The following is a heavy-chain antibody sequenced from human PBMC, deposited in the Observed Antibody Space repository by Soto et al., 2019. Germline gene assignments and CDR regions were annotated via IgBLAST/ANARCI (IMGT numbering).Heavy chain of an antibody. V-gene: IGHV5-51*01. Sequence: GESLKISCKGSGYTFTSYWIAWVRQMPGKGLEWMGLIYPGDSDTRYSPSFQGQVTISADKSMNTAYLQWSSLKASDTAIYYCATRGYSHAYFDFWGQGTVVTVSS. CDR1: GYTFTSYW. CDR2: IYPGDSDT. D-gene: IGHD5-18*01. CDR3: ATRGYSHAYFDF. J-gene: IGHJ4*02.